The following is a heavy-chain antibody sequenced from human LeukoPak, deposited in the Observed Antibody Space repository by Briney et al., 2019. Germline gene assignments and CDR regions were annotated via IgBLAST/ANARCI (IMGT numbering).Heavy chain of an antibody. CDR1: GGSXSGXY. J-gene: IGHJ4*02. D-gene: IGHD3-22*01. CDR2: IXHXGST. V-gene: IGHV4-34*01. Sequence: LSLTCAVYGGSXSGXYWSWXRXPPGKGLXXIXXIXHXGSTNYNPSLKSRVTISVDTSKNQFSLKLSSVTAADTAVYYCARGRRIPYYYDSSVGGFDYWGQGTLVTVSS. CDR3: ARGRRIPYYYDSSVGGFDY.